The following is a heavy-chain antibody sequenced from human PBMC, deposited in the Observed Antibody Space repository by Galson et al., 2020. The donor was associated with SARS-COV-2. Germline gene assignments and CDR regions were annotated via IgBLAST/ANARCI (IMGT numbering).Heavy chain of an antibody. CDR2: ISSSSSYI. D-gene: IGHD3-16*02. Sequence: GGSLRLSCAASGFTFSSYSMNWVRQAPGKGLEWVSSISSSSSYIYYADSVKGRFTISRDNAKNSLYLQMNSLRAEDTAVYYCARGGYDYVWGSYRYPPYYFDYWGQGTLVTVSS. CDR3: ARGGYDYVWGSYRYPPYYFDY. J-gene: IGHJ4*02. CDR1: GFTFSSYS. V-gene: IGHV3-21*01.